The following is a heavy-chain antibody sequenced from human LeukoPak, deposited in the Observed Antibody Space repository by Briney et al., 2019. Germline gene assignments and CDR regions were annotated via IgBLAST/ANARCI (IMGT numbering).Heavy chain of an antibody. J-gene: IGHJ4*02. V-gene: IGHV4-34*01. CDR1: GRSFSGYY. Sequence: WEPLTLTCAVYGRSFSGYYWSWIRQPPGKGLEWIGEINHSGSTNYNPSLKSRVTISVDTSKNQFSLKLSSVTAADTAVYYCARGPLRYFDYWGQGTLVTVSS. CDR3: ARGPLRYFDY. CDR2: INHSGST.